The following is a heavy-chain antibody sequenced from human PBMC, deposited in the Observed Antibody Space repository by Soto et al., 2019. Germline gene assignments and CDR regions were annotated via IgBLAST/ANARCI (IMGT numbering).Heavy chain of an antibody. J-gene: IGHJ5*02. CDR2: IIPIFGTA. V-gene: IGHV1-69*06. CDR1: GGTFSSYA. Sequence: ASVKVSCKASGGTFSSYAVSWVRQAPGQGLEWMGGIIPIFGTANYAQKFQGRVTITADKSTSTAYMELSSLRSEDTAVYYCARVPRLNRRFDPWGQRTLVTVSS. CDR3: ARVPRLNRRFDP.